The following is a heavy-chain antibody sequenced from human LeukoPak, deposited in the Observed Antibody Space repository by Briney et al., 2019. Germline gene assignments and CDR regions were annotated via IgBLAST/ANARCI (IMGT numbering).Heavy chain of an antibody. CDR2: INPNSGGT. Sequence: ASVKVSCKASGYTFTGYYMHWVRQAPGQGLEWMGWINPNSGGTNYAQKFQGRVTMTRDTSISTAYMELSRLRSDDTAVCYCARDKYYDSSGYLDYWGQGTLVTVSS. CDR3: ARDKYYDSSGYLDY. CDR1: GYTFTGYY. V-gene: IGHV1-2*02. D-gene: IGHD3-22*01. J-gene: IGHJ4*02.